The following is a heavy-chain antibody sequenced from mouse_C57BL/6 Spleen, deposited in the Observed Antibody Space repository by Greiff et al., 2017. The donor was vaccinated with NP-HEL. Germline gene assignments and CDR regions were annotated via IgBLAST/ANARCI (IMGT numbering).Heavy chain of an antibody. V-gene: IGHV1-72*01. CDR1: GYTFTSYW. CDR2: IDPNSGGT. J-gene: IGHJ4*01. Sequence: VRLQQSGAELVKPGASVKLSCKASGYTFTSYWMHWVKQRPGRGLEWIGRIDPNSGGTKYNEKFKSKATLTVDKPSSTAYMQLSSLTSEDSAVYYCARNVIYYGNYHYAMDYWGQGTSVTVSS. D-gene: IGHD2-1*01. CDR3: ARNVIYYGNYHYAMDY.